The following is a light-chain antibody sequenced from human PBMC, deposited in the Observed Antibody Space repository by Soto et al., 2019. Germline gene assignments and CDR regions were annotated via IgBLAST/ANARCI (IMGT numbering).Light chain of an antibody. CDR3: QQIYNTPDT. Sequence: EIVLTQSPATLSLSPGERATLSCRASQSVSSYLAWYQQKPGQAPRLLIYDASNRATGIPARFSGSGSVTDFTLTISSLEPEDLATYYCQQIYNTPDTFGQGTKLEIK. CDR1: QSVSSY. V-gene: IGKV3-11*01. J-gene: IGKJ2*01. CDR2: DAS.